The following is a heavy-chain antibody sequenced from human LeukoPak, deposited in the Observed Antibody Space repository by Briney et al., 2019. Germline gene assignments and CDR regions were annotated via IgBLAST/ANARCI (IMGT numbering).Heavy chain of an antibody. J-gene: IGHJ4*02. D-gene: IGHD5-24*01. CDR2: ISAYNGNT. V-gene: IGHV1-18*01. CDR3: ARGPPRRRDGYNYSPIFDY. CDR1: GYTFTSYV. Sequence: GASVKVSCQASGYTFTSYVISWVRPAPGQGLEWMGWISAYNGNTNYAQKLQGRVTMTTDTSTSTAYMELRSLRSDDTAVYYCARGPPRRRDGYNYSPIFDYWGQGTLVTVSS.